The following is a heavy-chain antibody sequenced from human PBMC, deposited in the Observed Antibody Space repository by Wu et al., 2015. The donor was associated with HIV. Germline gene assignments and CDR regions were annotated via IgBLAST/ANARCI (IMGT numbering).Heavy chain of an antibody. CDR2: IIPIFGTA. D-gene: IGHD6-19*01. V-gene: IGHV1-69*01. CDR3: ARVLAQWLVPGGHNWFDP. Sequence: QVQLVQSGAEVKKPGSSVKVSCKASGGTFSSYAISWVRQAPGQGLEWMGGIIPIFGTANYAQKFQGRVTITTDESTSTAYMELSSLRSEDTAVYYCARVLAQWLVPGGHNWFDPGAREPWSPSPQ. J-gene: IGHJ5*02. CDR1: GGTFSSYA.